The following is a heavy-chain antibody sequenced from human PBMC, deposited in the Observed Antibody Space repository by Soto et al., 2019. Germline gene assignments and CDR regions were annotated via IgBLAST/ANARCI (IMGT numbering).Heavy chain of an antibody. D-gene: IGHD3-10*01. CDR1: GFTFSSYA. CDR2: VSRSGGDT. CDR3: AKEWLYGSGSFYYYYGMDV. Sequence: EVQFLESGGGLVQPGGSLRLSCAASGFTFSSYAMNWVRQAPGKGLEWVSSVSRSGGDTYYADSVKGRFSISRDNSKNTLHLQVNSLRAEDTAVYYCAKEWLYGSGSFYYYYGMDVWGQGTTVTVSS. V-gene: IGHV3-23*01. J-gene: IGHJ6*02.